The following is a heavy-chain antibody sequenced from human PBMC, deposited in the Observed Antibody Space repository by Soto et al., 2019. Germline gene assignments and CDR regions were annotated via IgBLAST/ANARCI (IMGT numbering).Heavy chain of an antibody. CDR3: ASGGTYCGVDCLDY. Sequence: QVQLVESGGGVVQPGRSLRLSCAASGFTFSSYGMHWVRQAPGKGLEWVAVISYDGSNKYYADSVKGRFTISRDNSKNTLYLQMNSLRAEDTAVYYCASGGTYCGVDCLDYWGQGTLVTV. CDR1: GFTFSSYG. D-gene: IGHD2-21*02. J-gene: IGHJ4*02. V-gene: IGHV3-30*03. CDR2: ISYDGSNK.